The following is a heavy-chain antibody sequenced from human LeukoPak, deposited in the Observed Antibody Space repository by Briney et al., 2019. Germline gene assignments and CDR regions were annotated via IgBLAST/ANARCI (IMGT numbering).Heavy chain of an antibody. CDR3: ARDRGGYTYSHDY. V-gene: IGHV4-61*02. J-gene: IGHJ4*02. Sequence: SETLSLTCTVSGGSISSGSYYWSWIRQPAGKGLEWIGRIYTSGSTNYNPSLKSRVTISVDTSKNQFSLKLSSVTAADTAVYYCARDRGGYTYSHDYWGQGTLVTVSS. D-gene: IGHD5-18*01. CDR1: GGSISSGSYY. CDR2: IYTSGST.